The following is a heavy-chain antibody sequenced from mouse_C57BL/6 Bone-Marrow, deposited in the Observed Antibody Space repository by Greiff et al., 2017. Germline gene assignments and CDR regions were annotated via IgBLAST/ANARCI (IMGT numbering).Heavy chain of an antibody. V-gene: IGHV1-63*01. Sequence: QVQLKQSGAELVRPGTSVKMSCKASGYTFTNYWIGWAKQRPGHGLEWIGDIYPGGGYTNYNEKFKGKATLTADKSSSTAYMQFSSLTSEDSAIYYCARHHYNAMDYWGQGTSVTVSS. J-gene: IGHJ4*01. CDR1: GYTFTNYW. D-gene: IGHD2-12*01. CDR3: ARHHYNAMDY. CDR2: IYPGGGYT.